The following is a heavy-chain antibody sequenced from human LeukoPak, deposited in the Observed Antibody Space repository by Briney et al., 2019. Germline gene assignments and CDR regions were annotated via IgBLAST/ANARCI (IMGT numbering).Heavy chain of an antibody. CDR1: GFPLSNYA. CDR2: TSSSDDGT. CDR3: ARAPVTSCRGAFCYPFDY. Sequence: GGSLRLSCVASGFPLSNYAMSWVRQVPGKGLEWVSATSSSDDGTYYADSVRGRFTISRDNTKNTLYLQMNRLRVEDAALYYCARAPVTSCRGAFCYPFDYWGQGILVTVSS. J-gene: IGHJ4*02. D-gene: IGHD2-21*01. V-gene: IGHV3-23*01.